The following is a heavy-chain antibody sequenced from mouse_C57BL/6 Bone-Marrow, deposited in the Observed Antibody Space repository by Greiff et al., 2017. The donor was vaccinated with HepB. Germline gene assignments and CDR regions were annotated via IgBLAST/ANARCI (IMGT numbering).Heavy chain of an antibody. CDR1: GFTFSSYG. D-gene: IGHD2-2*01. J-gene: IGHJ3*01. V-gene: IGHV5-6*02. Sequence: EVMLVESGGDLVKPGGSLKLSCAASGFTFSSYGMSWVRQTPDKRLEWVATISSGGSYTYYPDSVKGRFTISRDNAKNTLYLQMSSLKSEDTAMYYCARHGVTTPFAYWGQGTLVTVSA. CDR2: ISSGGSYT. CDR3: ARHGVTTPFAY.